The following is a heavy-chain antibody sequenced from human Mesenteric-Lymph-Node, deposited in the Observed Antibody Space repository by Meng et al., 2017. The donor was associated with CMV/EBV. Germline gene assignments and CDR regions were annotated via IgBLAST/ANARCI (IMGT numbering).Heavy chain of an antibody. V-gene: IGHV1-8*01. CDR1: GYTFTSYD. CDR2: MNPNSGNT. J-gene: IGHJ6*02. CDR3: ARDVVVPAAISFYYYYYGMDV. Sequence: ASVKVSCKASGYTFTSYDINWVRQATGQGLEWMGWMNPNSGNTGYAQKFQGRVTMTRNTSISTAYMELSSLRSEDTAVYYCARDVVVPAAISFYYYYYGMDVWGQETTVTVSS. D-gene: IGHD2-2*02.